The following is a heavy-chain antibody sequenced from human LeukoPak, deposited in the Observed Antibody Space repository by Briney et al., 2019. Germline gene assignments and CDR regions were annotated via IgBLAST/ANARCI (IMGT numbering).Heavy chain of an antibody. D-gene: IGHD6-19*01. CDR2: ISASSSLT. J-gene: IGHJ6*03. CDR1: GFTFSTYS. CDR3: ARHVSAYSSGLPYYMDV. V-gene: IGHV3-21*05. Sequence: GGSLRLSCAASGFTFSTYSMNWVRQAPGKGLEWISYISASSSLTYYADSVRGRFTVSRDNAKNSLYLQMNSLRAGDTAVYYCARHVSAYSSGLPYYMDVWGKGTTVTVSS.